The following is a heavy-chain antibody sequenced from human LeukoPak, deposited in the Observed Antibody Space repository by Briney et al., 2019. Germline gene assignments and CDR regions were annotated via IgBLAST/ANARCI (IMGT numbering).Heavy chain of an antibody. CDR2: FSRSATDT. J-gene: IGHJ4*02. Sequence: GGSLRLSCAASGFTFGSYAMSWVRQAPGKGPEWVSTFSRSATDTYYADSVKGRFTIFGDNSKNTLYLQMNSLRAEDTAVYYCAKGSLGSWYYFDYWGQGTLVTVSS. D-gene: IGHD6-13*01. CDR3: AKGSLGSWYYFDY. CDR1: GFTFGSYA. V-gene: IGHV3-23*01.